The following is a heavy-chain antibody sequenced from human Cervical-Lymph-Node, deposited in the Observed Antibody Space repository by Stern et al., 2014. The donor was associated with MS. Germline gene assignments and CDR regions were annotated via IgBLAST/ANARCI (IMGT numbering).Heavy chain of an antibody. Sequence: VQLVESGPGLVKPSETLSLTCTVSGGSISSSGFYWGWIRQPPGKGLEWIATISYSGSTYYNSSLKSRVTMSADPSKDQVSLTLSSVTAADTAVYYCARQGGRYSPKNWGQGTLVTVSS. CDR3: ARQGGRYSPKN. CDR2: ISYSGST. D-gene: IGHD1-1*01. CDR1: GGSISSSGFY. V-gene: IGHV4-39*01. J-gene: IGHJ4*02.